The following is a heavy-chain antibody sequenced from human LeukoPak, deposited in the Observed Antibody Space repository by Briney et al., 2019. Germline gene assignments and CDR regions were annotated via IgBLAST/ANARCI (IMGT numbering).Heavy chain of an antibody. CDR2: ISSSSSYI. CDR3: ARAITMVRGVYYYYMDV. Sequence: GGSLRLSCAASGFTFSSYSMNWVRQAPGKGLEWVSSISSSSSYIYYADSVKGRFTISRDNAKNSLYLQMNSLRAEDTAVYYCARAITMVRGVYYYYMDVWGKGTTVIVSS. D-gene: IGHD3-10*01. CDR1: GFTFSSYS. V-gene: IGHV3-21*01. J-gene: IGHJ6*03.